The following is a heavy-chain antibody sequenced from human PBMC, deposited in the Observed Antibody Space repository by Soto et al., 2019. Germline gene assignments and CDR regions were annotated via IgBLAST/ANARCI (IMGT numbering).Heavy chain of an antibody. D-gene: IGHD2-2*01. CDR2: VYWDDSK. V-gene: IGHV2-5*02. CDR1: GFSLSTRDVG. CDR3: AHCRGGVASF. J-gene: IGHJ4*02. Sequence: QITLNESGPTLVKPTQTLTLTCTFSGFSLSTRDVGVGWIRQPPGEALEWLGVVYWDDSKTSSPSLESMLTITKDTSKNQVVLRMTKMDPVDTATYYCAHCRGGVASFWGQGTLVTVSS.